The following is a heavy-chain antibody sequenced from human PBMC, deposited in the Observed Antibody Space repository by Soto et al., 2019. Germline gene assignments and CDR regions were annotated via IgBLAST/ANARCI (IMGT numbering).Heavy chain of an antibody. V-gene: IGHV3-33*01. CDR2: IWYDGSNK. CDR3: ARKSIADTDNWFDP. CDR1: GFTFSSYG. D-gene: IGHD6-6*01. J-gene: IGHJ5*02. Sequence: PGGSLMLSCAASGFTFSSYGMHWVRQAPGKGLEGVAVIWYDGSNKYYADSVKGRFTISRDNSKNTLYLQMNSPRAEDTAVYYCARKSIADTDNWFDPWGQGT.